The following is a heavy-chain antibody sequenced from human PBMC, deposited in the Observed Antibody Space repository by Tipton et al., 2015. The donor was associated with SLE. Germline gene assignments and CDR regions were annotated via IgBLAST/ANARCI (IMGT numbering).Heavy chain of an antibody. CDR2: VYSAART. CDR1: GFTFRSSA. CDR3: AGEILEWLGY. Sequence: SLRLSCTASGFTFRSSAMTWVRQAPGKGPEWVSIVYSAARTHYSDSVRGRFTISRDNSKNTLFLQMNSLGAEDTAVYYCAGEILEWLGYWGQGTLVTVSS. J-gene: IGHJ4*02. D-gene: IGHD3-3*01. V-gene: IGHV3-23*03.